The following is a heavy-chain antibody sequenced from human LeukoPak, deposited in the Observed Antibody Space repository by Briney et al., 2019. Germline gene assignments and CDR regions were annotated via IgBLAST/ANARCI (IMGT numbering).Heavy chain of an antibody. CDR2: ISWDSGSI. D-gene: IGHD6-19*01. CDR1: GFTFGDYG. Sequence: GGSLRLSCAASGFTFGDYGMHWVRQAPGKGLEWVSGISWDSGSIGYADSVKGRFTISRDNAKNSLYLQMNSLRAEDTALYYCAKETVAGTTYWGQGTLVTVSS. J-gene: IGHJ4*02. CDR3: AKETVAGTTY. V-gene: IGHV3-9*01.